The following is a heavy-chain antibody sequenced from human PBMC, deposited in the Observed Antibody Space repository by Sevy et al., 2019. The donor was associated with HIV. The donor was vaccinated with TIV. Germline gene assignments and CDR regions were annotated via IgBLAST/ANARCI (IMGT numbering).Heavy chain of an antibody. Sequence: ASVKVSCKASGYTFTSYAMHWVRQAPGQRLEWMGWINAGNGNTKYSQKFQGRVTITRDTSAGKAYMELSSLRSEDTAVYYCARKGITGTTFPLPFDYWGQGTLVTVSS. CDR2: INAGNGNT. D-gene: IGHD1-7*01. CDR3: ARKGITGTTFPLPFDY. V-gene: IGHV1-3*01. J-gene: IGHJ4*02. CDR1: GYTFTSYA.